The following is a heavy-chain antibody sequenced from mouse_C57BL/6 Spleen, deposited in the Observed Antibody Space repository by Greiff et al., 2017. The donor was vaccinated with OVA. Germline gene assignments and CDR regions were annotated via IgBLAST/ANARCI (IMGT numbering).Heavy chain of an antibody. CDR2: ISYDGSN. CDR3: ARVIRSFYAMDY. V-gene: IGHV3-6*01. Sequence: EVKLQESGPGLVKPSQSLSLTCSVTGYSITSGYYWNWIRQFPGNKLEWMGYISYDGSNNYNPSLKNRISITRDTSKNQFFLKLNSVTTEDTATYYCARVIRSFYAMDYWGQGTSVTVSS. CDR1: GYSITSGYY. D-gene: IGHD1-2*01. J-gene: IGHJ4*01.